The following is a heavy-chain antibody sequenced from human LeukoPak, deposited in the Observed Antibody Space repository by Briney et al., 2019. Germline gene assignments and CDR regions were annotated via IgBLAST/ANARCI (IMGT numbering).Heavy chain of an antibody. Sequence: SETLSLTCTVSGGSISSSNYYWGWIRQPPGKGLEWIGSIYYSGNTNYNPSLKSRVTISVDTSKNQFSLKLTSVTAADTAVYYCAHFKGGSFDFWGQGTMVTVSS. CDR1: GGSISSSNYY. D-gene: IGHD1-26*01. V-gene: IGHV4-39*01. J-gene: IGHJ3*01. CDR3: AHFKGGSFDF. CDR2: IYYSGNT.